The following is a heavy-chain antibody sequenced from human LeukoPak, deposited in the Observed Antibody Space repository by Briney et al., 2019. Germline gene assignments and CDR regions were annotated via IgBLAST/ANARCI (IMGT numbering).Heavy chain of an antibody. CDR3: ASFSPPKWYYDFWSGYSGSPDRLSQTYGMDV. Sequence: PSETLSLTCTVSGDSIISSNYYWAWIRQPPGKGLEWIGSIHYTGSTYHNPSLKSRVTISVDTSKNQFSLKLSSVTAADTAVYYCASFSPPKWYYDFWSGYSGSPDRLSQTYGMDVWGQGTTATVSS. V-gene: IGHV4-39*07. CDR2: IHYTGST. CDR1: GDSIISSNYY. D-gene: IGHD3-3*01. J-gene: IGHJ6*02.